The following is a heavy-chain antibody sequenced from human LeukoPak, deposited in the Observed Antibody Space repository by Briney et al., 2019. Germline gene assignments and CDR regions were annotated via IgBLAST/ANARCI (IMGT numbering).Heavy chain of an antibody. J-gene: IGHJ4*02. V-gene: IGHV1-18*01. CDR2: ISAYNGNT. Sequence: ASVKVSCKASGYTFTSYGISWVRQAPGQGLEWMGWISAYNGNTNYAQKLQGRVTMTTDTSTSTAYMELRSLRSDDTAVYYCAVSRTGDGQLVPRHFDYWGQGTLVTVSS. CDR1: GYTFTSYG. D-gene: IGHD6-6*01. CDR3: AVSRTGDGQLVPRHFDY.